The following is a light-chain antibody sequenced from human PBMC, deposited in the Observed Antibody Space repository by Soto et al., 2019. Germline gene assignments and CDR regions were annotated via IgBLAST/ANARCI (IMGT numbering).Light chain of an antibody. V-gene: IGLV1-40*01. J-gene: IGLJ1*01. CDR1: GSEI. Sequence: QSVLTQPPSVSGAPGQRVTISCTGCGSEIVNWYQQLPGRAPKLLIYGNSNRPSGVSDRVSASKSGTSASLTITGLQAEDEADYYCQSYDSRLSCSVFGTGTKLTVL. CDR3: QSYDSRLSCSV. CDR2: GNS.